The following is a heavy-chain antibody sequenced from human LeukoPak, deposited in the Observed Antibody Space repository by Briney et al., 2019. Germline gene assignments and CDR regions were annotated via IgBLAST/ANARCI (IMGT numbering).Heavy chain of an antibody. Sequence: GGSLRLSCAASGFTFSSYAMSWVRQAPGKGLEWVSAISGSGGSTYYADSVKGRFTISRDNSKNTLYLQMNSLRAEDTAVYYCAKDREMYNWNFPFDYWGQGTLVTVSS. J-gene: IGHJ4*02. CDR3: AKDREMYNWNFPFDY. V-gene: IGHV3-23*01. CDR1: GFTFSSYA. D-gene: IGHD1-7*01. CDR2: ISGSGGST.